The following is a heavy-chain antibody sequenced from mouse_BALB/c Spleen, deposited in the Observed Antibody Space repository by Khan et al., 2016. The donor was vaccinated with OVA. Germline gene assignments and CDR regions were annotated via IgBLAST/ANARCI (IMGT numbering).Heavy chain of an antibody. D-gene: IGHD2-3*01. J-gene: IGHJ1*01. CDR1: GYSFTSYY. V-gene: IGHV1S135*01. CDR3: ASSNGPYDGYYDWYFDV. Sequence: EVQLQESGPELMKPGASVKISCKASGYSFTSYYMHWVKQSHGKSLEWIGYIDPFNGGTSYNQKFKGKATLTVDKSSSTAYMHLSSLTSEDSAVYYCASSNGPYDGYYDWYFDVWGAGTTVTVSS. CDR2: IDPFNGGT.